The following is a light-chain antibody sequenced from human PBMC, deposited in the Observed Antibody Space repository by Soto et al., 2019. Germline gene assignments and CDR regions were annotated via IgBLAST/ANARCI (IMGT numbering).Light chain of an antibody. CDR3: LQHNTYPHT. CDR2: AAS. Sequence: DIQLTQSPSSLSASVGDRVTITCRSSQAIRNDVAWYQHKSGQAPTRLIYAASSLQSGVPSRFSGSGSGTEFTLAISSLQPEDFETYYCLQHNTYPHTFGGGTKVEIK. CDR1: QAIRND. V-gene: IGKV1-17*01. J-gene: IGKJ4*01.